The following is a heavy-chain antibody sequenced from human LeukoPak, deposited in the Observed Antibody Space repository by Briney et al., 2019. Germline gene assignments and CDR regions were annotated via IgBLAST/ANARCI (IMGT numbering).Heavy chain of an antibody. CDR3: ATPILSLNYYYYMDV. CDR1: GGTFSSYA. D-gene: IGHD5/OR15-5a*01. CDR2: ISGSGGST. J-gene: IGHJ6*03. Sequence: GASVKVSCKASGGTFSSYAMSWVRQAPGKGLEWVSAISGSGGSTYYADSVKGRFTISRDNSKNTLYLQMNSLRAEDTAVYYCATPILSLNYYYYMDVWGKGTTVTVSS. V-gene: IGHV3-23*01.